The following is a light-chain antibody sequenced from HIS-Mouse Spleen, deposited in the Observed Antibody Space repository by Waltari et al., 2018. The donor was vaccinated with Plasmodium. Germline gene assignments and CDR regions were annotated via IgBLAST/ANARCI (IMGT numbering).Light chain of an antibody. V-gene: IGKV1-5*03. Sequence: IWMTQSPSLLSASTGDRVTISCRMSQGISSWLAWYQQKPGKAPKLLIYKASSLESGVPSRFSGSGSGTEFTLTISSLQPDDFATYYCQQYNSYSYTFGQGTKLEIK. J-gene: IGKJ2*01. CDR2: KAS. CDR3: QQYNSYSYT. CDR1: QGISSW.